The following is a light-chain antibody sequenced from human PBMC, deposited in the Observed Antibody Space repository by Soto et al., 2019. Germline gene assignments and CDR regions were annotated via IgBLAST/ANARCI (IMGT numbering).Light chain of an antibody. CDR2: AAS. Sequence: EIVVTQSPGILSVSPGDRATLSCRASQSVSTNLAWYQQKPGQAPTLLIYAASTRATGIPARFTGSGSGTDFTLTISSPQSEDFAVYYCQEYDKWPLFTFGPGTRVDIK. CDR3: QEYDKWPLFT. CDR1: QSVSTN. J-gene: IGKJ3*01. V-gene: IGKV3-15*01.